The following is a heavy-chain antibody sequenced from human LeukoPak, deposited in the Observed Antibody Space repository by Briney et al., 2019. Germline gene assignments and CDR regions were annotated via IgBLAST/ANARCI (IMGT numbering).Heavy chain of an antibody. V-gene: IGHV3-74*01. CDR3: ARVPITGDDDY. CDR1: GFTFSSYW. D-gene: IGHD7-27*01. CDR2: IQTDGSST. J-gene: IGHJ4*02. Sequence: GGSLRLPCAASGFTFSSYWMHWVRQAPGKGLVWVSRIQTDGSSTNYADSVKGRFTISRDDAKNSLYLQMNSLRAEDTAVYYCARVPITGDDDYWGQGTLVTVSS.